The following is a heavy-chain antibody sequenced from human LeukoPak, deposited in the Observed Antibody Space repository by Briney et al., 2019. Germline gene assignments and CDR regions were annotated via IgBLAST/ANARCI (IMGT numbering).Heavy chain of an antibody. D-gene: IGHD1-26*01. Sequence: PGGSLRLSCAASGFTFTTYWMHWVRQAPGKGLEWVAVISYHGRDTYYADSVKGRFTISRDNSKNTLYLQMNSLRAEDTAVYYRAKAPSGSYVPFEFWGQGTLVTVSS. CDR1: GFTFTTYW. CDR2: ISYHGRDT. J-gene: IGHJ4*02. V-gene: IGHV3-30*18. CDR3: AKAPSGSYVPFEF.